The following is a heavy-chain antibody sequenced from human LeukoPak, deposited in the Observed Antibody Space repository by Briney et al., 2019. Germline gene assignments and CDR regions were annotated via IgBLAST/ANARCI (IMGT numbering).Heavy chain of an antibody. D-gene: IGHD3-22*01. CDR3: ARDYYDSSGYAENWFDP. V-gene: IGHV1-18*01. Sequence: ASVKVSCKASGYTFTSYGISWVRQAPGQGLEWMGWISAYNGNTNYAQKLQGRVTMATDTSTSTAYMELRSLRSDDTAVYYCARDYYDSSGYAENWFDPWGQGTLVTVSS. CDR1: GYTFTSYG. CDR2: ISAYNGNT. J-gene: IGHJ5*02.